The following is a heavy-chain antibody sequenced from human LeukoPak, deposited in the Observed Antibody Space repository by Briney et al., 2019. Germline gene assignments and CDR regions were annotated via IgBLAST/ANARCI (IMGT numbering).Heavy chain of an antibody. CDR2: ISAYNGNT. CDR3: ARDGPVSGWYLVS. Sequence: GASVKVSCKASGYTSTSYGISWVRQAPGQGLEWMGWISAYNGNTNYAQKLQGRVTMTTDTSTSTAYTELRSLRSDDTAVYYCARDGPVSGWYLVSWGQGTLVTVSS. J-gene: IGHJ4*02. D-gene: IGHD6-19*01. V-gene: IGHV1-18*01. CDR1: GYTSTSYG.